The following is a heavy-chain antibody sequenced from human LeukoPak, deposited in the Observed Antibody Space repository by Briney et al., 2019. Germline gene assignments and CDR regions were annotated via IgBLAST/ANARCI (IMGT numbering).Heavy chain of an antibody. J-gene: IGHJ4*02. V-gene: IGHV4-30-2*01. CDR3: ARGVGSSGYYYFDY. CDR2: IYHSGST. Sequence: PSETLSLTCTVSGGSISSGGYYWSWIRQPPGKGLEWIGYIYHSGSTYYNPSLKSRVTISVDRSKNQFSLKLSSVTAADTAVYYCARGVGSSGYYYFDYWGQGTLVTVSP. D-gene: IGHD3-22*01. CDR1: GGSISSGGYY.